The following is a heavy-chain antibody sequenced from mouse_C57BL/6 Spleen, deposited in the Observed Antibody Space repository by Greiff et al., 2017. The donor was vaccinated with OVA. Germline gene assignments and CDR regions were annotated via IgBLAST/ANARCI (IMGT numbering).Heavy chain of an antibody. D-gene: IGHD4-1*01. V-gene: IGHV1-69*01. CDR3: ASLTGAGFDY. CDR2: IDPSDSYT. CDR1: GYTFTSYW. Sequence: QVQLQQPGAELVMPGASVKLSCKASGYTFTSYWMHWVKQRPGQGLEWIGEIDPSDSYTNYNQKFKGKSTLTVDKSSSTAYMQLSSLTSEDSAVYYCASLTGAGFDYGGQGTTLTVSS. J-gene: IGHJ2*01.